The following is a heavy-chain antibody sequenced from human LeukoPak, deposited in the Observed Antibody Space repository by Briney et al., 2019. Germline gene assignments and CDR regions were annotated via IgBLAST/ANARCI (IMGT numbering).Heavy chain of an antibody. Sequence: SQTLSLTCAVSGGSISSGDYSWSWIRQPPGKGLEWIGYIFQSGSTYYNPSLKSRVTISADGSKNQFSLKLSSVTAADTAVYYCARVGSDWNDVRYNWFDPWGQGTLVTVSS. D-gene: IGHD1-1*01. CDR3: ARVGSDWNDVRYNWFDP. J-gene: IGHJ5*02. V-gene: IGHV4-30-2*01. CDR2: IFQSGST. CDR1: GGSISSGDYS.